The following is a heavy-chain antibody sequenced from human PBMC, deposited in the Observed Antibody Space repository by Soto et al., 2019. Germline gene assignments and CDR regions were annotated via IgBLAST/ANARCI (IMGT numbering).Heavy chain of an antibody. CDR2: IYPGDSDT. J-gene: IGHJ6*02. D-gene: IGHD6-19*01. Sequence: XESLNVSCQGSANSCTNYWIGSGRQLPGKGLEWMGIIYPGDSDTRYSPSFQGQVTISADKSISTAYLQWSSLKASDTAMYYCARHTRSVVGTQNYYYHGMDVWGQGTTVTVSS. V-gene: IGHV5-51*01. CDR3: ARHTRSVVGTQNYYYHGMDV. CDR1: ANSCTNYW.